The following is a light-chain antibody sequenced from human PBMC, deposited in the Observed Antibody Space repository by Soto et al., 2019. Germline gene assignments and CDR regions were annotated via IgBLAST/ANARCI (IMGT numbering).Light chain of an antibody. CDR1: QSISTW. Sequence: EIQMTQSPSTLSASVGDRVTITCRASQSISTWVAWYQQRPGKAPKVLIYDASNLHSGVPSRFSGSGSGTEFTLTIRSLQPDEFATYFCQQYNEYLYTFGQGTKLEIK. CDR3: QQYNEYLYT. J-gene: IGKJ2*01. V-gene: IGKV1-5*01. CDR2: DAS.